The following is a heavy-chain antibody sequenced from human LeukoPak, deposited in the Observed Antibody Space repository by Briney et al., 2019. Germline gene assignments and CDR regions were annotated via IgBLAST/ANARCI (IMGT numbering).Heavy chain of an antibody. V-gene: IGHV4-39*07. D-gene: IGHD1-26*01. J-gene: IGHJ4*02. Sequence: PSETLSLTCTVSGASISSYYWSRIRQPAGKGLEWIGSIYYSGSTYYNPSLKSRVTISVDTSKNQFSLKLSSVTAADTAVYYCARDPNSGSYPAPLDYWGQGTLVTVSS. CDR3: ARDPNSGSYPAPLDY. CDR2: IYYSGST. CDR1: GASISSYY.